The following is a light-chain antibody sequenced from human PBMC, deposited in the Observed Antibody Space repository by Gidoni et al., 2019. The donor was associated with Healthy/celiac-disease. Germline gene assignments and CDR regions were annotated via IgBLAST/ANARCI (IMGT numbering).Light chain of an antibody. J-gene: IGKJ1*01. CDR1: QGISSY. CDR2: AAS. CDR3: QQYYSYTQT. Sequence: AIPITQSPSTFSASTGERVTITCATIQGISSYLAWYQQKPGKASKLLIYAASTLQRGVPSRFSGRGSETDLTLTLSCLQSEDFATYFSQQYYSYTQTFXQXTKLXIK. V-gene: IGKV1-8*01.